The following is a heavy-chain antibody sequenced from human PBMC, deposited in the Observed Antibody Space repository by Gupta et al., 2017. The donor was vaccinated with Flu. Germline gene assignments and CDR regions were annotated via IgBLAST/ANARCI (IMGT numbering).Heavy chain of an antibody. J-gene: IGHJ6*02. V-gene: IGHV4-39*01. CDR3: GRQYCDTTSCYNYYYYGMDV. Sequence: HLQLQESGPGLVKPSQTLSLTCSVSGGSISSRSYYWGWIRQPPGKGLEWIGTIYYSGRTYYNPSLKSRVTISSVTSENQFSLNLKSVTAADTAVYYCGRQYCDTTSCYNYYYYGMDVWGQGTAVTVS. CDR1: GGSISSRSYY. CDR2: IYYSGRT. D-gene: IGHD2-2*01.